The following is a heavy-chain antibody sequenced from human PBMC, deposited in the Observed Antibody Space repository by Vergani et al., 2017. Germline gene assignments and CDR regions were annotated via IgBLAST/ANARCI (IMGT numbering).Heavy chain of an antibody. D-gene: IGHD2-2*01. CDR2: ISAYNGNT. Sequence: QVQLVQSGAEVKKPGASVKVSCKASGYTFTSYGISWVRQAPGQGLEWMGWISAYNGNTNYAQKLQGRVTMTTDTSTSTAYMELRSLRSDDTAVYYCARDRVDCSSTSCPPLYYYYYGMDVWGQGTTVTVSS. J-gene: IGHJ6*02. CDR1: GYTFTSYG. CDR3: ARDRVDCSSTSCPPLYYYYYGMDV. V-gene: IGHV1-18*01.